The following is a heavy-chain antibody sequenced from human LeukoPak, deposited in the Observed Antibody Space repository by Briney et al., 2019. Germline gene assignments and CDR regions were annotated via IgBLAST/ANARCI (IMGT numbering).Heavy chain of an antibody. D-gene: IGHD5-12*01. J-gene: IGHJ4*02. V-gene: IGHV4-39*07. Sequence: SETLSLTCTVSGGSISSSSYYWGWIRQPPGKGLEWIGSIYYSGSTYYNPSLKSRVTISVDTSKSQFSLKLSSVTAADTAVYYCARGGIVATIRLPENYWGQETLVTVSS. CDR1: GGSISSSSYY. CDR2: IYYSGST. CDR3: ARGGIVATIRLPENY.